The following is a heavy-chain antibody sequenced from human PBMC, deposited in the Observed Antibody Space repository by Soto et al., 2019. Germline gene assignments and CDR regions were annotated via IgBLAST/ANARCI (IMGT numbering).Heavy chain of an antibody. D-gene: IGHD2-15*01. CDR3: ARDGGSATVDC. J-gene: IGHJ4*02. CDR2: IYHSGAT. V-gene: IGHV4-30-4*01. CDR1: GDSISSGAYS. Sequence: QGQLQESGPGLVQPSQTLSLTCTVSGDSISSGAYSWSWIRQPPGKGLEWIGYIYHSGATYYNPSLESRVTMSVDTSKNQFSLRLSSVTAADTAVYYCARDGGSATVDCWGQGTLVTVSS.